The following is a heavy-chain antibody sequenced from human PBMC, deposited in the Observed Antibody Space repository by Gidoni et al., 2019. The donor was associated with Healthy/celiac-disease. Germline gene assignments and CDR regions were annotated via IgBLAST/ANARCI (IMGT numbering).Heavy chain of an antibody. CDR3: TTLTGGRFAL. CDR2: IKSNPDGGTT. V-gene: IGHV3-15*01. J-gene: IGHJ2*01. Sequence: EVQLVESGGGLVKPGGSLRLSWAASGFTFSNAWMSWVRQAPGKGLAWVGRIKSNPDGGTTDYAAPVKGRFTISRDDSNNTLYLQLNSLKTEDTAVYYCTTLTGGRFALWGRGTLVTVSS. D-gene: IGHD7-27*01. CDR1: GFTFSNAW.